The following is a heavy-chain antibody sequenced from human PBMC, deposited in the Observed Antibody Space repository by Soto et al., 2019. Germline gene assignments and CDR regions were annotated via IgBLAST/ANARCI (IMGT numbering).Heavy chain of an antibody. J-gene: IGHJ4*02. CDR3: ARDARNADYDY. CDR2: IHGTRSII. Sequence: EVQLVESGGGLVQPGGSLKLSCAVSGFTFSSHAMNWVRQAPGKGLEWVAYIHGTRSIIYYADSVKGRFTISRGNAKNSLYLQMDSLRDEDTALYYCARDARNADYDYWGQGTLVTVSS. V-gene: IGHV3-48*02. CDR1: GFTFSSHA. D-gene: IGHD3-16*01.